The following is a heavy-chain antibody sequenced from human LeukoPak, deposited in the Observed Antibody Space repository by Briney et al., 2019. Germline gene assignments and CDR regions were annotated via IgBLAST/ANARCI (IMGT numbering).Heavy chain of an antibody. J-gene: IGHJ3*01. CDR1: GGSISSSSYY. D-gene: IGHD3-22*01. Sequence: SETLSLTCTVSGGSISSSSYYWGWIRQPPGKGLEWIGSIYYSGSTYYNPSLKSRVTISVDTSKNQFSLKLSSVTAADTAVYYCAHSFDYYDSSGYYHRAALALWGQGTMVTVSS. V-gene: IGHV4-39*07. CDR2: IYYSGST. CDR3: AHSFDYYDSSGYYHRAALAL.